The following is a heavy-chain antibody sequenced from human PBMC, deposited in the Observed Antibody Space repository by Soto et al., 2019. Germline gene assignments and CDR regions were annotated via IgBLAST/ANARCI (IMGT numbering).Heavy chain of an antibody. V-gene: IGHV3-33*01. CDR1: GFSFSNYA. J-gene: IGHJ4*02. CDR3: TRDPYGGSRYYFDS. CDR2: IWYDGSNK. D-gene: IGHD1-26*01. Sequence: GGSLRLSCAASGFSFSNYAMHWVRQAPGKGLEWVAVIWYDGSNKYYADSVKGRFTISKDNSQTTIYLQMNSLRAEDTAVYYCTRDPYGGSRYYFDSWGQGTLVTVSS.